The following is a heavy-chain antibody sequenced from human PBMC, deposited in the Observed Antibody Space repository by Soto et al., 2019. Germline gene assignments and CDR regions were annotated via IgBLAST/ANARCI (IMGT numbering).Heavy chain of an antibody. CDR3: ARGPDIVVVVAATPRDPYYFDY. Sequence: SVKVSCKASGYTFTGYYMHWVRQAPGQGLEWMGGIIPIFGTANYAQKFQGRVTITADESTSTAYMELSSLRSEDTAVYYCARGPDIVVVVAATPRDPYYFDYWGQGTLVTVSS. V-gene: IGHV1-69*13. CDR1: GYTFTGYY. CDR2: IIPIFGTA. J-gene: IGHJ4*02. D-gene: IGHD2-15*01.